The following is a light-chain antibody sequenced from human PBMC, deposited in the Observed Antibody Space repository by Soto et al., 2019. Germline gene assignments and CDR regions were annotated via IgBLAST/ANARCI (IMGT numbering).Light chain of an antibody. V-gene: IGKV3-20*01. Sequence: EIVLTQSPGTLSVSPGERATLSCRASQSVSSSYLAWYQQKPGQAPRLLIYAASSRATGIPDRFSGSGSGTDFTLTISRLEPEDFAVFYCQQYHNSPPTFGQGTKVDI. J-gene: IGKJ1*01. CDR2: AAS. CDR3: QQYHNSPPT. CDR1: QSVSSSY.